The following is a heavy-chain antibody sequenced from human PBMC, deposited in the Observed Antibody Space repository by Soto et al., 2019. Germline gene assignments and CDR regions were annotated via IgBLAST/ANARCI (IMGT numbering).Heavy chain of an antibody. D-gene: IGHD3-22*01. V-gene: IGHV3-53*04. Sequence: EVQLVESGGGLVQPGGSLRLSCAASGFTVSSNYMSWVRQAPGKGLEWVSVIYSGGSTYYADSVTGRFTISRHNSKNTLYLQMNSLRAEVTAVYYCASSYDSSGYYLFDYWGQGTLVTVSS. J-gene: IGHJ4*02. CDR1: GFTVSSNY. CDR2: IYSGGST. CDR3: ASSYDSSGYYLFDY.